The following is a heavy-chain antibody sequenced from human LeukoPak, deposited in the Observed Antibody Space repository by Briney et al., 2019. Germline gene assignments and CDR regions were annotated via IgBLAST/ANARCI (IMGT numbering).Heavy chain of an antibody. CDR3: ARTNYYDSSGYFDY. D-gene: IGHD3-22*01. V-gene: IGHV4-39*01. CDR1: GGSISSSSYY. J-gene: IGHJ4*02. Sequence: PSETLSLTCTVSGGSISSSSYYWGWIRQPPGKGLEWIGSIYYSGSTYYNPSLKSRVTISVDTSKNQFSLKLSSVTAADTAVYYCARTNYYDSSGYFDYWGQGTLVTVSS. CDR2: IYYSGST.